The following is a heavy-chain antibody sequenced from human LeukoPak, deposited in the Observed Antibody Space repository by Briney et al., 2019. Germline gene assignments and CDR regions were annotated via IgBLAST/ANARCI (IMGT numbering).Heavy chain of an antibody. CDR3: ARGVVAAPQTFDY. V-gene: IGHV4-59*01. Sequence: PSETLSLTCTVSGGSISSYYWSWIRQPPGKGLEWIGNIYYSGSTNYNPSLKSRVTISVDTSKNQFSLKLSSVTAADTAVYYCARGVVAAPQTFDYWGQGTLVTVSS. J-gene: IGHJ4*02. D-gene: IGHD2-15*01. CDR1: GGSISSYY. CDR2: IYYSGST.